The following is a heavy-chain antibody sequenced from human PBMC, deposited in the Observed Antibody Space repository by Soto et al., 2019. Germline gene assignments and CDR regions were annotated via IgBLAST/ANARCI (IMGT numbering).Heavy chain of an antibody. CDR2: IWYDGSNK. D-gene: IGHD3-16*01. Sequence: PGGSLRLSCAASGFTFSSHGMHWVRQAPDKGLEWVAVIWYDGSNKYYADSVKGRFTISRDNSNNMLYLEMNSLRAEDTAVYYCARWGNWKVADNWGQGTLVTVSS. CDR1: GFTFSSHG. V-gene: IGHV3-33*01. CDR3: ARWGNWKVADN. J-gene: IGHJ4*02.